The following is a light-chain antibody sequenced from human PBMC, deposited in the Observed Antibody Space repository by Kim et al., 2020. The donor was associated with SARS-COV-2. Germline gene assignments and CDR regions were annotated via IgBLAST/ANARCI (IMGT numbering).Light chain of an antibody. CDR2: SNN. V-gene: IGLV1-44*01. CDR1: SSNIGSNT. CDR3: AAWDDSLNGPV. J-gene: IGLJ3*02. Sequence: QFVLTQPPSASGTPGQRVTISCSGSSSNIGSNTVNWYQQLPGTAPKLLIYSNNQRPSEVPDRFSGSKSGTSASLAISGLQSEDEADYYCAAWDDSLNGPVFGGGTQLTVL.